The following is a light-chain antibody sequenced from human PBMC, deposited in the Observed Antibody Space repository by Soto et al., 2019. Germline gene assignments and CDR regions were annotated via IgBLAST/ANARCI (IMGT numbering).Light chain of an antibody. V-gene: IGKV3-11*01. CDR2: DVS. CDR3: QQSSDWPLT. CDR1: QSVSSY. Sequence: EIVLTQSPATLSLSPGERATLSCRASQSVSSYLAWYQQRPGQAPRLLIYDVSNGATGIPARFSGSGYGTDFTLTISSLEPEDFAVYYCQQSSDWPLTFGRGTKVEIK. J-gene: IGKJ4*01.